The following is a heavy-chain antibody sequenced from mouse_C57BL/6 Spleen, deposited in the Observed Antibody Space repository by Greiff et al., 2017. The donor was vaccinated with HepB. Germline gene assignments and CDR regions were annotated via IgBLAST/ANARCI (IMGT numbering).Heavy chain of an antibody. CDR3: ARDYYGSSSWFAY. CDR1: GFSLTSYG. J-gene: IGHJ3*01. CDR2: IWSDGST. Sequence: QVQLKESGPGLVAPSQCLSITCTVSGFSLTSYGVHWVRQPPGKGLEWLVVIWSDGSTTYNSALKSRLSISKDNSKSKVFLKMNSLQTDDTAMYYCARDYYGSSSWFAYWGQGTLVTVSS. D-gene: IGHD1-1*01. V-gene: IGHV2-6*03.